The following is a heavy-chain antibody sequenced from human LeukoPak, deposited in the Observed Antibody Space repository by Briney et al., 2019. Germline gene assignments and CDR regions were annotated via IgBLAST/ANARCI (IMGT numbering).Heavy chain of an antibody. CDR2: IYYSGST. CDR1: GGSISSSSYY. V-gene: IGHV4-39*07. Sequence: PSETLSLTCTVSGGSISSSSYYWGWIRQPPGKGLEWIGSIYYSGSTYYNPSLKSRVTISVDTSKNQFSLKLSSVTAADTAVYYCARDMTSGYSDAFDIRGQGTMVTVSS. D-gene: IGHD3-22*01. CDR3: ARDMTSGYSDAFDI. J-gene: IGHJ3*02.